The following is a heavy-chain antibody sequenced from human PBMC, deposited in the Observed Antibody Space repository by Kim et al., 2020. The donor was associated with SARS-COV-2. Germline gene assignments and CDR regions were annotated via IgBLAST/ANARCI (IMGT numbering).Heavy chain of an antibody. V-gene: IGHV1-69*01. CDR3: ARELVRQQLVRGWFDP. D-gene: IGHD6-13*01. Sequence: KFQGRVTITADESTGTAYMELSSLRSEDTAVYYCARELVRQQLVRGWFDPWGQGTLVTVSS. J-gene: IGHJ5*02.